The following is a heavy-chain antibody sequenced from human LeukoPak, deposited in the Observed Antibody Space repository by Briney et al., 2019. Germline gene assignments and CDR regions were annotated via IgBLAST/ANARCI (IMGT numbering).Heavy chain of an antibody. CDR2: IIPIFGTA. J-gene: IGHJ4*02. CDR3: ATEEAPYSSGWYFNY. CDR1: GGTFSSYA. Sequence: SVKVSCKASGGTFSSYAISWVRQAPGQGLEWMGGIIPIFGTANYAQKFQGRVTITADESTSTAYMELSSLRSEDTAVYYCATEEAPYSSGWYFNYWGQGTLVTVSS. D-gene: IGHD6-19*01. V-gene: IGHV1-69*13.